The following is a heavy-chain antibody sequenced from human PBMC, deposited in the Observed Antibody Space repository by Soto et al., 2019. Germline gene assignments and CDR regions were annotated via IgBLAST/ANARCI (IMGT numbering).Heavy chain of an antibody. Sequence: GSLRLSCAASGITFSNYWMSWVRQAPGKGLEWVANIKQDGSETWYVDSVKGRFTISRENAKNSLYLQMNSLRAEDTAVYYCARGGRFKGPDYGMDVWGQGTTVTVSS. CDR1: GITFSNYW. J-gene: IGHJ6*02. CDR3: ARGGRFKGPDYGMDV. D-gene: IGHD3-3*01. V-gene: IGHV3-7*01. CDR2: IKQDGSET.